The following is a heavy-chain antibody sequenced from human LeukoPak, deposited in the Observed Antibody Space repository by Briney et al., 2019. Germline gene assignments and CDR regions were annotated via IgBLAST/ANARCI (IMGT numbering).Heavy chain of an antibody. Sequence: GGSLRLSCVVSGFTFSDYAMNWVRQAPGKGLEWVSSISSSSSDIYYTDSVKGRFTISRDNAKNSLYLQMNSLRAEDTAVYYCARGYSGTYRVDYWGQGTLVTVSS. D-gene: IGHD1-26*01. V-gene: IGHV3-21*01. CDR3: ARGYSGTYRVDY. J-gene: IGHJ4*02. CDR1: GFTFSDYA. CDR2: ISSSSSDI.